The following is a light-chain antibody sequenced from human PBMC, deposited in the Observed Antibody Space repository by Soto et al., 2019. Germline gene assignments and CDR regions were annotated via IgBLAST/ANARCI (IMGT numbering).Light chain of an antibody. Sequence: QSVLTQPASGSGSPGQSSTISCTGTRSDVGSYNLVSWYQQHPGKAPKLMIYEGSKRPSGVANRFSGSKSGNTASLTISGLQAADEADYYCCSYAGSLVFGGGTKVPVL. CDR1: RSDVGSYNL. J-gene: IGLJ2*01. CDR2: EGS. V-gene: IGLV2-23*01. CDR3: CSYAGSLV.